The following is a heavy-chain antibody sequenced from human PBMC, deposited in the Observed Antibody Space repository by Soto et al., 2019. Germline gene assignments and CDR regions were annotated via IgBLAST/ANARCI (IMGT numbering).Heavy chain of an antibody. V-gene: IGHV4-31*03. CDR2: IHYDETT. D-gene: IGHD2-2*01. Sequence: QVQLQESGPELVKSSQTLSLTCTVSGASMGRAGSYWSWIRQFPGRGLEWVGYIHYDETTYYNPSLESRVTVSADTSKNQFFLKLTSVTAADTAIYYFARGKDQIISLDYWGQGTLGT. CDR1: GASMGRAGSY. J-gene: IGHJ4*02. CDR3: ARGKDQIISLDY.